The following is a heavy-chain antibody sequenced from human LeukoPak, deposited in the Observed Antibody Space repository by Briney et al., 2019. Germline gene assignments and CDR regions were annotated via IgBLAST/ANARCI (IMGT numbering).Heavy chain of an antibody. CDR2: IYYSGST. D-gene: IGHD2-2*01. Sequence: SETLSLTCTVSGGSISSYYWSWLRQPPGKGLEWIGYIYYSGSTNYNPSLKSRVTISVDTSKNQFSLKLSSVTAADTAVYYCARGIVVVPAAVDAFDIWGQGTMVTVSS. V-gene: IGHV4-59*01. CDR3: ARGIVVVPAAVDAFDI. J-gene: IGHJ3*02. CDR1: GGSISSYY.